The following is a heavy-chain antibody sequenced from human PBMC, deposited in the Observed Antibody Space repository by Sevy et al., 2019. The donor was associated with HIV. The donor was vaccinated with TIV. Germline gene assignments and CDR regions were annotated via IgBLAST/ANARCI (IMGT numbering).Heavy chain of an antibody. CDR3: ARVRYNYGQKYFDY. Sequence: GGSLRLSCTASGFSFSDYYMSWIRQAPGKGLEWISYISTSSGFTAYEDSVKGRFTISRDNAKNSLYLQMNSLRAEDTAVYFCARVRYNYGQKYFDYWGQGTLVTVSS. CDR2: ISTSSGFT. V-gene: IGHV3-11*06. J-gene: IGHJ4*02. D-gene: IGHD5-18*01. CDR1: GFSFSDYY.